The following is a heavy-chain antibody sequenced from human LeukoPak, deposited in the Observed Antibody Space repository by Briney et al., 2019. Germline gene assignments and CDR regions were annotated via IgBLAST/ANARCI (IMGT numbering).Heavy chain of an antibody. Sequence: PGGSLRLSCATSGFTLSSHSMNWVRQAPGKGLEWVSSISSSSTYIYYADSVKGRFTISRDNAKNSLYLQMNSLRAEDTAVYYCARVEGASSSLPSPYFYGMDVWGQGTTVTVSS. J-gene: IGHJ6*02. CDR3: ARVEGASSSLPSPYFYGMDV. V-gene: IGHV3-21*01. D-gene: IGHD6-13*01. CDR1: GFTLSSHS. CDR2: ISSSSTYI.